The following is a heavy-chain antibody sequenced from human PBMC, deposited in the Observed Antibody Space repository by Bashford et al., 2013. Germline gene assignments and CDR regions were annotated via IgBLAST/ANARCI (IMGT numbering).Heavy chain of an antibody. CDR2: IGVYNGNT. D-gene: IGHD4-11*01. V-gene: IGHV1-18*01. Sequence: ASVKVSCKASGGTFSNFALSWVRQAPGQGPEWMGSIGVYNGNTDYAQKFQGRVTLTTDTSTNTAHMELRSLISDDTAVYYCARHKSYSDDAFHLWGQGTMVTVSS. CDR1: GGTFSNFA. J-gene: IGHJ3*01. CDR3: ARHKSYSDDAFHL.